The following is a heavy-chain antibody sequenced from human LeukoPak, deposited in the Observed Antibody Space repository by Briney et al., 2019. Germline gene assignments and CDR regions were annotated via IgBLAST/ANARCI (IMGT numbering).Heavy chain of an antibody. CDR1: GYTFTSYD. Sequence: GASVKVSCKASGYTFTSYDINWVRQATGQGLEWMGWMNPNSGNTGYAQKFQGRVTMTRNTSISTAYMELSSLRSEDTAVYYCARDLNRYYALGYWGQGTLVTVSS. J-gene: IGHJ4*02. CDR3: ARDLNRYYALGY. V-gene: IGHV1-8*01. D-gene: IGHD3-10*01. CDR2: MNPNSGNT.